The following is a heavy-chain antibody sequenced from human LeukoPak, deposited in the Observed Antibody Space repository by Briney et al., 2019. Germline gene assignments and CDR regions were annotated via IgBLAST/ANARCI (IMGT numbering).Heavy chain of an antibody. Sequence: ASVTVSCKASGYTFTGYYMHWVRQAPGQGLEWMGWINPNSGGTNYAQKFQGWVTMTRDTSISTAYMELSRLRSDDTAVYYCARGKDYYGSGSYPWAYYYYGMDVWGQGTTVTVSS. V-gene: IGHV1-2*04. J-gene: IGHJ6*02. D-gene: IGHD3-10*01. CDR2: INPNSGGT. CDR1: GYTFTGYY. CDR3: ARGKDYYGSGSYPWAYYYYGMDV.